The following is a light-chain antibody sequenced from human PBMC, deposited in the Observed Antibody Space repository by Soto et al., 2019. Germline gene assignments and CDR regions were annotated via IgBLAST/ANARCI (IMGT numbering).Light chain of an antibody. Sequence: DIQMTQSPSSLSASVGDRVTITCRASQSISSWLAWYQHKPGKAPKLLIHKASSLESGVPLRFSGSGSGTEFTLTISSLQRDDFATYYCQQYSTYSRTFGQGTKVDIK. CDR1: QSISSW. V-gene: IGKV1-5*03. J-gene: IGKJ1*01. CDR3: QQYSTYSRT. CDR2: KAS.